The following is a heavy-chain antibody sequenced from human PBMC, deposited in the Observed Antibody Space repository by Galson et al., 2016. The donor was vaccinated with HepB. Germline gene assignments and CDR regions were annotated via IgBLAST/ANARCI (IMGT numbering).Heavy chain of an antibody. D-gene: IGHD3-16*02. Sequence: SLRLSCAASGFSFNTYAMTWVRQAPGKGLEWVSTISGRDISTYYADSVKGRFTISRDTSNNTLYLHLNSLRAADTAVYYCAKGFYRRESLNDAFDVWGQGTLVTVSS. J-gene: IGHJ3*01. CDR3: AKGFYRRESLNDAFDV. V-gene: IGHV3-23*01. CDR2: ISGRDIST. CDR1: GFSFNTYA.